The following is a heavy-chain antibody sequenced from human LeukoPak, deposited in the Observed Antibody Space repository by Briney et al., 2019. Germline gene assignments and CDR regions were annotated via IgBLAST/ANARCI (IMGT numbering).Heavy chain of an antibody. CDR3: ARKENVYYYFDY. CDR1: GYSITSSSW. J-gene: IGHJ4*02. D-gene: IGHD3-10*01. Sequence: SETLSLTCAVSGYSITSSSWWGWIRQPPGKGLEWIGYIYHSGTTYYNPSLQSRVTVSVDTSKNQFSLKLSSVTAVDTAVYYCARKENVYYYFDYWGQGTLVTVSS. V-gene: IGHV4-28*01. CDR2: IYHSGTT.